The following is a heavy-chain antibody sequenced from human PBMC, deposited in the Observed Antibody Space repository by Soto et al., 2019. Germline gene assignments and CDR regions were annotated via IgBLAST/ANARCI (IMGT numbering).Heavy chain of an antibody. CDR1: GFTPSSSD. Sequence: EVQLLESGGGFIQPGGSLRLSCAASGFTPSSSDMSWVRQGPGKGLEWVSTIDGGGRITYYADSVKGRFTISRDNSKNTLYLQMESLGADDTAVYYCLENSGWFHSWGEGALVTVSS. CDR3: LENSGWFHS. J-gene: IGHJ5*01. D-gene: IGHD3-10*01. CDR2: IDGGGRIT. V-gene: IGHV3-23*01.